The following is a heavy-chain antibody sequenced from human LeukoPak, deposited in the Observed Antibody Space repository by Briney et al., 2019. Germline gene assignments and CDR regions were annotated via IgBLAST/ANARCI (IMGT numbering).Heavy chain of an antibody. V-gene: IGHV3-15*01. CDR2: IKSKTDGGTT. Sequence: PGGSLRLSCAASGFTFSNAWMSWVRQAPGKGLEWVGRIKSKTDGGTTDYAAPVKGRFTISRDDSKNTLYLQMNSLKTEDTAVYYCTTDWSGYYTTPLYWGQGTLVTVSS. CDR3: TTDWSGYYTTPLY. D-gene: IGHD3-3*01. CDR1: GFTFSNAW. J-gene: IGHJ4*02.